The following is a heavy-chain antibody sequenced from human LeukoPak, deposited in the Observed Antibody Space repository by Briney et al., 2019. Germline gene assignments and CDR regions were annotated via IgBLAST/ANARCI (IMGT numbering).Heavy chain of an antibody. D-gene: IGHD6-19*01. CDR1: GFTFSGSA. J-gene: IGHJ4*02. V-gene: IGHV3-73*01. CDR2: IRSKANSYAT. Sequence: GGSLSLSCAASGFTFSGSAMHWVRQASGKGLEWVGRIRSKANSYATVYAASVKGRFTISRDDSKNTAYLQMNSLKTEDTAVYYCTRQIAVAGTLSVYWGQGTLVTVSS. CDR3: TRQIAVAGTLSVY.